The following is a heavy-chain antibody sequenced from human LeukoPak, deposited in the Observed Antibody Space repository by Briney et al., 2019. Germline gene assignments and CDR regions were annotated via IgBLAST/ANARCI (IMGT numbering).Heavy chain of an antibody. D-gene: IGHD5-24*01. V-gene: IGHV1-2*04. Sequence: GASVKVSCKASGYTFTGYYIHWVRQAPGQGLEWMGWINPNSGGSNYAQKFQGWVTMTRDTSISTAYMELSRLRSDDTAVYYCAREGDGYNFGAFDIWGQGTMVTVSS. CDR2: INPNSGGS. CDR3: AREGDGYNFGAFDI. J-gene: IGHJ3*02. CDR1: GYTFTGYY.